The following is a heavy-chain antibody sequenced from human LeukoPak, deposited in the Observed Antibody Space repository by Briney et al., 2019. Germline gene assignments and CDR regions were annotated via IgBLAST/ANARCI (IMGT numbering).Heavy chain of an antibody. J-gene: IGHJ6*02. Sequence: ASVKVSCKASGYTFTSYVISWVRQAPGQGLEWMGWISAIIGKTNYAQKLQGRVTITTDTSTSTAYRELWRLRSDVTAVYYCARDREGYSSGWGDCYYGMDVWGQGTTVTVSS. CDR3: ARDREGYSSGWGDCYYGMDV. D-gene: IGHD6-19*01. CDR1: GYTFTSYV. CDR2: ISAIIGKT. V-gene: IGHV1-18*01.